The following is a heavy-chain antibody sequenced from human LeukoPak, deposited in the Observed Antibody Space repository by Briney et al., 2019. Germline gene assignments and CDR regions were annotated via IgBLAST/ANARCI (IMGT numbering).Heavy chain of an antibody. J-gene: IGHJ3*02. CDR3: ARGYDIVVVPAAMRDAFDI. CDR2: INHSGST. V-gene: IGHV4-34*01. Sequence: KPSETLSLTCAVYGGSFSGYYWSWIRQPPGKGLEWIGEINHSGSTNYNPPLKSRVTISVDTSKNQFSLKLSSVTAADTAVYYCARGYDIVVVPAAMRDAFDIWGQGTMVTVSS. D-gene: IGHD2-2*01. CDR1: GGSFSGYY.